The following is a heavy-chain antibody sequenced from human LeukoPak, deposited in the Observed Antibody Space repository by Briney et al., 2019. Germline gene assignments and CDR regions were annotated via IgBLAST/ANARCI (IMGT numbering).Heavy chain of an antibody. J-gene: IGHJ6*03. CDR3: AKDARGPGSLALYYYHYYMDV. V-gene: IGHV3-23*01. CDR2: ISGSGGST. Sequence: PGGSLRLSCAASGFTFSSYAMSWVRQAPGKGLEWVSAISGSGGSTYYADSVKGRFTTSRDNSKNTLYLQMNSLRAEDTAVYYCAKDARGPGSLALYYYHYYMDVWGKGTTVTISS. CDR1: GFTFSSYA. D-gene: IGHD3-10*01.